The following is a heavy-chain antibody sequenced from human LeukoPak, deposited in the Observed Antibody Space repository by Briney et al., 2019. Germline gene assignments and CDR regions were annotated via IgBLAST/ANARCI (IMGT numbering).Heavy chain of an antibody. CDR1: GYSFTSYW. D-gene: IGHD3-22*01. CDR2: IYPGDSDT. Sequence: GESLKISCKGSGYSFTSYWIGWVRQMPGKGLEWMGIIYPGDSDTRYSPSFQGQVTISADKSISTAYLQWSSLKASDTAMYYCARQDDSSGYYYGPFDYWGQGILVTVSS. V-gene: IGHV5-51*01. J-gene: IGHJ4*02. CDR3: ARQDDSSGYYYGPFDY.